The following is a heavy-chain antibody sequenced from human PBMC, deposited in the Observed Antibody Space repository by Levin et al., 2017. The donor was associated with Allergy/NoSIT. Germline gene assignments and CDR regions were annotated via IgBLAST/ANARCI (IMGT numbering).Heavy chain of an antibody. V-gene: IGHV7-4-1*02. CDR3: ARDSVAGTQSCDY. CDR2: INTNTWNP. CDR1: GYTFTSYA. J-gene: IGHJ4*02. D-gene: IGHD6-19*01. Sequence: GASVTVSCKASGYTFTSYAMNWVRQAPGQGLEWMGWINTNTWNPTYAQGFPGRFVFSFDTSVSTADLQISSLRAEDTAVYDCARDSVAGTQSCDYWGQGTLVTVSS.